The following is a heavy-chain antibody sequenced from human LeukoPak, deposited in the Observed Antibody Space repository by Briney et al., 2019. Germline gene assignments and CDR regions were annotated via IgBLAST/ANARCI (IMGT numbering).Heavy chain of an antibody. CDR2: ISSSSSYI. J-gene: IGHJ4*02. Sequence: GGSLRLSCAASGFTFSSYSMNWVRQAPGKGLEWVSSISSSSSYIYYADSVKGRFTISRDNAKNSLYLQMNSLRAEDTAVYYCARIDYGGTTGGFDYRGQGTLVTVSS. CDR3: ARIDYGGTTGGFDY. V-gene: IGHV3-21*01. CDR1: GFTFSSYS. D-gene: IGHD4-23*01.